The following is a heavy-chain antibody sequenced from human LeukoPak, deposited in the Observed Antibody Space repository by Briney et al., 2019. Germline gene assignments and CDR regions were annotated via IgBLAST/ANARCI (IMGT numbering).Heavy chain of an antibody. J-gene: IGHJ4*02. V-gene: IGHV5-51*01. CDR3: ARQTRYCGGDCNSFDY. CDR1: GYSFTHYW. Sequence: GASLKISCKGSGYSFTHYWIGWVRQMPGQGLEWMGIIYPGDSDTRSSPSFQGQVTMSADKSISTAYLQWSSLKASDTAMYYCARQTRYCGGDCNSFDYWGQGTLVTVSP. D-gene: IGHD2-21*02. CDR2: IYPGDSDT.